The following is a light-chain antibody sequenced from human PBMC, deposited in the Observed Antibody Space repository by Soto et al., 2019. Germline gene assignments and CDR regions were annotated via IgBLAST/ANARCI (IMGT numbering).Light chain of an antibody. V-gene: IGKV3-20*01. CDR2: GAS. J-gene: IGKJ1*01. Sequence: EIVLTQSPGTLSLSPGXRATLSCRASQSVSNNYLAWYQQKPGQAPRLLIYGASNGATGIPDRFSGSGSGTDFTLTISRLEPEDFAVYYCQQYGSSGTFGQGTKV. CDR1: QSVSNNY. CDR3: QQYGSSGT.